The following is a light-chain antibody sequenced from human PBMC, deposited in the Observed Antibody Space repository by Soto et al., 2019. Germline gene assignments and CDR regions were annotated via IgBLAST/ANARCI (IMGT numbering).Light chain of an antibody. CDR1: SSDIGAYNY. Sequence: QSALTQPPSASGSPGQSVTISCTGTSSDIGAYNYVSWYQQHPGKAPKLIIYDVNKWPSGVPDRFSGSKTGTTVYLTVSGLQAEDEADYCCTSYSASSTLVFGTGTKLTVL. V-gene: IGLV2-8*01. CDR3: TSYSASSTLV. CDR2: DVN. J-gene: IGLJ1*01.